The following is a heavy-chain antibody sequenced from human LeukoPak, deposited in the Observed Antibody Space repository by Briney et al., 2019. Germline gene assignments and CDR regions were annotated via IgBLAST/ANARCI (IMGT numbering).Heavy chain of an antibody. J-gene: IGHJ4*02. V-gene: IGHV1-18*04. CDR2: ISAYNGNT. D-gene: IGHD6-19*01. CDR3: ARNRYSSGWSTYDY. Sequence: GASVTVSCKASGYTFTSNYIHWVRQAPGQGLEWMGWISAYNGNTNYAQKLQGRVTMTTDTSTSTAYMELRSLRSDDTAVYYCARNRYSSGWSTYDYWGQGTLVTVSS. CDR1: GYTFTSNY.